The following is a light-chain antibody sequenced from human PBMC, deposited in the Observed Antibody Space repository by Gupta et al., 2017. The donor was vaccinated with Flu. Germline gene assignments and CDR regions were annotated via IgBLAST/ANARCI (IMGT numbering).Light chain of an antibody. V-gene: IGKV3-15*01. CDR1: QSVSTN. CDR3: QQDKDRPLGT. Sequence: EVLMTQSPATLSVSPGERVTLSCRASQSVSTNVAWYKHRPGQGPKLLIYGASTRDPDIPARFTGGGYGTEFTLTIGSRQSGDSAVYYCQQDKDRPLGTFGQGTKVEV. J-gene: IGKJ1*01. CDR2: GAS.